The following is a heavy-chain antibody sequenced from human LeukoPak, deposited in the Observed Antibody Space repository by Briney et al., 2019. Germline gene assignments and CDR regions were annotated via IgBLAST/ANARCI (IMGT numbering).Heavy chain of an antibody. CDR3: AREISSSSGRAFDY. CDR1: GFTFSSYW. J-gene: IGHJ4*02. CDR2: INTDGSTT. D-gene: IGHD6-6*01. V-gene: IGHV3-74*01. Sequence: PGGSLRLSCAASGFTFSSYWMHWVRQGPEEGLVWVSRINTDGSTTTYADSVKGRFTVSRDNGNNTLYLQMNSLRAEDTTVYYCAREISSSSGRAFDYWGQGTLVTVSS.